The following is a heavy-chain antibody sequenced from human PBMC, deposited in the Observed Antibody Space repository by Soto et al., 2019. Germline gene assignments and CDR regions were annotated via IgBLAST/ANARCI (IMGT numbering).Heavy chain of an antibody. V-gene: IGHV4-28*01. D-gene: IGHD1-26*01. CDR3: ARSTGELLSLDP. Sequence: SETLSLTCTVSGYSITSSFWWGWIRQPPGKGLEWIGYIYYTGTTYYNPSLKSRVTMSVDTSNNQFSLRLNSVTAGDTAVYYCARSTGELLSLDPWGPGNLVTVSS. CDR2: IYYTGTT. J-gene: IGHJ5*02. CDR1: GYSITSSFW.